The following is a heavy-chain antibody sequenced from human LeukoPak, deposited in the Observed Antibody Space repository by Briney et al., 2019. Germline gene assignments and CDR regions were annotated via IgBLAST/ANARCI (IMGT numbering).Heavy chain of an antibody. J-gene: IGHJ5*02. CDR2: IYNGGST. CDR1: GDSISSGSYY. CDR3: ARGVGSSWYLNWFDP. Sequence: SETLSLTCTVSGDSISSGSYYWPWIRQPAGKGLEWIGRIYNGGSTKYSPSLESRVTISVDTSKNQFSLKLSSVTAADTAVYYCARGVGSSWYLNWFDPWGQGTLVTVSS. V-gene: IGHV4-61*02. D-gene: IGHD6-13*01.